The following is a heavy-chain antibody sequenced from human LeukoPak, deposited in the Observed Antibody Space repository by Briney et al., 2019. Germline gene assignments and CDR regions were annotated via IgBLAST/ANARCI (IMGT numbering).Heavy chain of an antibody. J-gene: IGHJ3*02. CDR2: IYYSGNT. V-gene: IGHV4-59*01. D-gene: IGHD1-26*01. Sequence: SETLSLTCTVSGGSISTYSWSWIRQPPGKGLEWIGFIYYSGNTNYNPSLKSRVTISLDTSKNQFSLKLSSVTAADTAVYYCARETRLHSGSYSNDAFDIWGQGTMVTVSS. CDR1: GGSISTYS. CDR3: ARETRLHSGSYSNDAFDI.